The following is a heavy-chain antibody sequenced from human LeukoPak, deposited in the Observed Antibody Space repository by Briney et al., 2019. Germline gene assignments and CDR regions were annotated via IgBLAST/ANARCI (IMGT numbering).Heavy chain of an antibody. V-gene: IGHV4-4*07. CDR1: GGSISSYF. CDR3: AREDSASGRGLGS. CDR2: ISTTETT. Sequence: SETLSLTRTVSGGSISSYFWTWIRQPAGKGLEWIGRISTTETTHYSPSLKNRVNMSVDTSKNQFSLKMTSVTAADTAIYYCAREDSASGRGLGSWGQGTLVTVSS. J-gene: IGHJ5*02. D-gene: IGHD3-10*01.